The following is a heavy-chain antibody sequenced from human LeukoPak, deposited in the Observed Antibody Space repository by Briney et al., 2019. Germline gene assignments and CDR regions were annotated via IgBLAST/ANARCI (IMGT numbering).Heavy chain of an antibody. CDR3: ARAFVDIVVVPASPNWFDP. Sequence: SETLSLTCAVYGGSFSGYYWSWIRQPPGKGLEWIGEINHSGSTYYNPSLKSRVTISVDTSKNHFSLKLSSVTAADTAVYYCARAFVDIVVVPASPNWFDPWGQGTLVTVSS. CDR1: GGSFSGYY. CDR2: INHSGST. D-gene: IGHD2-2*01. J-gene: IGHJ5*02. V-gene: IGHV4-34*01.